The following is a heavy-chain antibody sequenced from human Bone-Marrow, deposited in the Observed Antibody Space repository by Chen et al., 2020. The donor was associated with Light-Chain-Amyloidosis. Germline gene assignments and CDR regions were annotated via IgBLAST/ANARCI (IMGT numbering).Heavy chain of an antibody. J-gene: IGHJ3*01. V-gene: IGHV4-39*07. CDR1: GASIISSEYY. Sequence: QVQLQQWGAGLLKPSETLSLTCTVSGASIISSEYYWGWMRQAPGKGLEWIGSIFRGDITYYTSSLKSRVTLSVDTSNNHISLRLRSVTAGDTAIYYCARGPSEVEWGVVKSAFAFDFWGQGTMVTVSS. CDR3: ARGPSEVEWGVVKSAFAFDF. CDR2: IFRGDIT. D-gene: IGHD2-21*01.